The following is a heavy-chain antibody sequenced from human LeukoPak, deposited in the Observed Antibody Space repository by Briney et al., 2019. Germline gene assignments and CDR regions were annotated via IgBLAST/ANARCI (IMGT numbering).Heavy chain of an antibody. Sequence: ASVKVSCKASGYTFTGYYMHWVRQAPGQGLEWMGWINPNSGGTNYAQKFQGRVTMTRDTSISTAYMELSRLGSDDTAVYYCARAVNRIQLWTTDYWGQGTLVTVSS. D-gene: IGHD5-18*01. CDR1: GYTFTGYY. CDR2: INPNSGGT. CDR3: ARAVNRIQLWTTDY. V-gene: IGHV1-2*02. J-gene: IGHJ4*02.